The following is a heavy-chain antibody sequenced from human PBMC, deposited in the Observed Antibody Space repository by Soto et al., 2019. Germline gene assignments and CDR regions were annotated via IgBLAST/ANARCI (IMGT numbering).Heavy chain of an antibody. Sequence: QVQLQQWGAGLLKPSETLSLTCAVYGGSFSGYYWTWIRQPPGTGLEWIGEINHSGITNYNPSLKSRVTLSVDTSKHQFSLKLPSVTAADTAVYYCARDKLTGLFDYWGQGTLVTVSS. J-gene: IGHJ4*02. CDR2: INHSGIT. V-gene: IGHV4-34*01. CDR3: ARDKLTGLFDY. CDR1: GGSFSGYY. D-gene: IGHD2-8*02.